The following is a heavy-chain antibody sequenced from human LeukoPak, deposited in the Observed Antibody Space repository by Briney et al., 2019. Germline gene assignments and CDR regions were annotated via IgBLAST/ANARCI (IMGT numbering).Heavy chain of an antibody. D-gene: IGHD4-17*01. Sequence: GGSLRLSCAASGFTFSSYEMSWVRQAPGKGLEWVANIKQDGSDKYYVDSVKGRFTISRDNAKNSLYLQMNSLRVEDTALYYCARAQTYGDSRLLLDYWGQGTLVTVSS. CDR3: ARAQTYGDSRLLLDY. CDR2: IKQDGSDK. V-gene: IGHV3-7*03. J-gene: IGHJ4*02. CDR1: GFTFSSYE.